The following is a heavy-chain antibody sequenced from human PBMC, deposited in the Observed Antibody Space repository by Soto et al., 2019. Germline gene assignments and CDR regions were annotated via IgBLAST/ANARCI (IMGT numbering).Heavy chain of an antibody. CDR1: GYTFTSYA. CDR2: INTNTGNP. Sequence: ASVKVSFKACGYTFTSYAMNWLRQAPGQGLEWMGWINTNTGNPTYAQGFTGRFVFSLDTSVSTAYLQICSLKAEDTAVYYCAREGDYYDSSGYYSGFDPWGQGTLVTVSS. V-gene: IGHV7-4-1*01. J-gene: IGHJ5*02. D-gene: IGHD3-22*01. CDR3: AREGDYYDSSGYYSGFDP.